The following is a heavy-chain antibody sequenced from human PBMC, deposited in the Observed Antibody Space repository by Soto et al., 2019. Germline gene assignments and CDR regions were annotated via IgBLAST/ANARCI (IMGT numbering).Heavy chain of an antibody. J-gene: IGHJ4*02. Sequence: QVQLQESGPGLVKPSETLSLTCTVSGDSMTKYYWSWIRQPAGKGLEWIGRIYTSGSTNYNPSLKSRLTMSIYTSNNHFSLNLKSVTAADTAMYYCARTVGAAYYFDFWSQGALVTVSS. D-gene: IGHD1-26*01. CDR3: ARTVGAAYYFDF. CDR2: IYTSGST. V-gene: IGHV4-4*07. CDR1: GDSMTKYY.